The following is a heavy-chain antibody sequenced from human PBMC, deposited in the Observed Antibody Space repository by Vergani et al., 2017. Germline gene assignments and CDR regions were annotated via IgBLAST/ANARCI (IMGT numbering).Heavy chain of an antibody. CDR3: ARGGIGYSYGHYAFDI. D-gene: IGHD5-18*01. J-gene: IGHJ3*02. V-gene: IGHV4-31*03. CDR2: IYYSGST. CDR1: GGSISSGGYY. Sequence: QVQLQESGPGLVKPSQTLSLTCTVSGGSISSGGYYWSWIRQHPGKGLEWIGYIYYSGSTYYNPSLKSRVTISVDTSKNQFSLKLSSVTAAYTAVYYCARGGIGYSYGHYAFDIWGQGTMVTVSS.